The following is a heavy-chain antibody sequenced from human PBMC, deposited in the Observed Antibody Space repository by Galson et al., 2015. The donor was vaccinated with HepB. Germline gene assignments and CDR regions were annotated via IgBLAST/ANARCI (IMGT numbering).Heavy chain of an antibody. J-gene: IGHJ5*02. D-gene: IGHD3-22*01. CDR3: ARDLDYATKWSFGCDP. V-gene: IGHV3-30-3*01. CDR2: ISNDGTNK. Sequence: SLRLSCAASGFTFSNYAMHWVRQAPGKGLEWVTIISNDGTNKYYADSVKGRFTIFRDNSKNTLYLQMNSLRADDTALYFCARDLDYATKWSFGCDPWGQGTLVTVSS. CDR1: GFTFSNYA.